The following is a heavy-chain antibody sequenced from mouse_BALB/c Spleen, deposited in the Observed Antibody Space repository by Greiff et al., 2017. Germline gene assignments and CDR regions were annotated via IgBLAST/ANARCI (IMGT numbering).Heavy chain of an antibody. CDR2: ISYSGST. Sequence: EVQLQESGPSLVKPSQTLSLTCSVTGDSITSGYWNWIRKFPGNKLEYMGYISYSGSTYYNPSLKSRISITRDTSKNQYYLQLNSVTTEDTATYYCARCYYRYDGYYAMDYWGQGTSVTVSS. CDR3: ARCYYRYDGYYAMDY. D-gene: IGHD2-14*01. CDR1: GDSITSGY. V-gene: IGHV3-8*02. J-gene: IGHJ4*01.